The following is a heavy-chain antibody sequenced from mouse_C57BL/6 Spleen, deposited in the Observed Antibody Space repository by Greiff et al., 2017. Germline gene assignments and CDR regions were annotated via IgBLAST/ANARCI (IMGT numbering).Heavy chain of an antibody. J-gene: IGHJ3*01. V-gene: IGHV14-3*01. CDR1: GFNITNTY. CDR2: IDPANGNT. D-gene: IGHD2-13*01. Sequence: EVQLQQSVAELVRPGASVKLSCTASGFNITNTYMHWVKQRPDQGLEWIGRIDPANGNTKYAPKFQGKATITADTSSTTAYLQLSSLPSEDTAIYDCARNEGDNGEEVFAYWGQGTLVTVSA. CDR3: ARNEGDNGEEVFAY.